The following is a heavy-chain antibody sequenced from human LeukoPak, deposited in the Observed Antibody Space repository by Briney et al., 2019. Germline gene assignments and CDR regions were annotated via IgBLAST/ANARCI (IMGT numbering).Heavy chain of an antibody. CDR2: IYYSGST. J-gene: IGHJ4*02. D-gene: IGHD1-26*01. V-gene: IGHV4-59*12. CDR1: GGSISSSY. CDR3: SRESGAFSPFGY. Sequence: PSETLSLTCTVSGGSISSSYWSWIRQPPGKGLVWIGYIYYSGSTNYNPSFKSRVAISVDTSKNQFSLKLSSVTAADTAVYYCSRESGAFSPFGYWGQGTLVTVSS.